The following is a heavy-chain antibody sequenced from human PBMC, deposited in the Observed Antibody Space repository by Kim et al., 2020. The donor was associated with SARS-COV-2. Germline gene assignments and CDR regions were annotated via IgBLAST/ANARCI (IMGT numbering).Heavy chain of an antibody. D-gene: IGHD5-12*01. V-gene: IGHV4-31*03. J-gene: IGHJ3*02. CDR1: GGSISSGGYY. CDR2: IYYSGST. CDR3: AREIRDIVATPDAFDI. Sequence: SETLSLTCTVSGGSISSGGYYWSWIRQHPGKGLEWIGYIYYSGSTYYNPSLKSRVTISVDTSKNQFSLKLSSVTAADTAVYYCAREIRDIVATPDAFDIWGQGTMVTVSS.